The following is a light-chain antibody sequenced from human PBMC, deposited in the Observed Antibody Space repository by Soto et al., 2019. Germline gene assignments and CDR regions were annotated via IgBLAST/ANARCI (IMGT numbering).Light chain of an antibody. CDR3: QQAYSHPLT. V-gene: IGKV1-12*01. CDR1: QGVGVW. J-gene: IGKJ4*01. Sequence: DIQMTQSPSSVSASVGEKVTFPCGAGQGVGVWLGWYQQKPGKAPHLLIYGASGLQVGVPSRFSGTVSGADFTLTISNLQPEDFAIYYCQQAYSHPLTFGGGTKVEIK. CDR2: GAS.